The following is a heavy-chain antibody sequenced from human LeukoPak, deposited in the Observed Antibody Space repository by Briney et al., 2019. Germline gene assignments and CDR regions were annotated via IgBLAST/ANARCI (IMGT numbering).Heavy chain of an antibody. CDR3: ARGIDYGGNSFIDY. CDR1: GGSISSGDYY. J-gene: IGHJ4*02. CDR2: IYYSGST. Sequence: PSQTLSLTCTVSGGSISSGDYYWSWIRQPPGKGLEWIGYIYYSGSTYYNPSLKSRVTISEDTSKNQFSLKLSSVTAADTAVYYCARGIDYGGNSFIDYWGQGTLVTVSS. V-gene: IGHV4-30-4*01. D-gene: IGHD4-23*01.